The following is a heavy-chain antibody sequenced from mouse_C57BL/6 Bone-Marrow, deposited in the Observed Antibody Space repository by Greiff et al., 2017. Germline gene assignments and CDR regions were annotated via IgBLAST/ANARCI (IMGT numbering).Heavy chain of an antibody. V-gene: IGHV1-74*01. Sequence: VQLQQSGAELFKPGASVKVSCKASGYTFTSYWMHWVKQRPGQGLEWIGRIHPSDSDTNYNQKFKGKATLTVDKSSSTAYMQLSRLTSEDSAVYYCASITTVDNWGQGTTLTVSS. CDR2: IHPSDSDT. CDR1: GYTFTSYW. CDR3: ASITTVDN. J-gene: IGHJ2*01. D-gene: IGHD1-1*01.